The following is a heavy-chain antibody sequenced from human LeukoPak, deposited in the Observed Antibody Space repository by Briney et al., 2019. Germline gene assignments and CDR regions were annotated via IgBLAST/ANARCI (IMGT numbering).Heavy chain of an antibody. CDR2: IFYSGGT. J-gene: IGHJ3*02. CDR3: AKSNGYGLVDI. CDR1: GGTFSGYY. Sequence: PSETLSLTCAVYGGTFSGYYWGWIRQTPGKGLEWIRNIFYSGGTYYSPSLTSRVTISLDTSRNQFSLKLNSVTAADTAVYYCAKSNGYGLVDIWGQGTMVTVSS. V-gene: IGHV4-34*12. D-gene: IGHD3-10*01.